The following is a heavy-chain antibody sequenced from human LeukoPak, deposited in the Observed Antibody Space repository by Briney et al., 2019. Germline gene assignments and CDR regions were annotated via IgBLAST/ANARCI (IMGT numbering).Heavy chain of an antibody. CDR1: GDSVSSNSAA. V-gene: IGHV6-1*01. CDR3: ARSGDTTVAY. CDR2: TYYRSKWYS. D-gene: IGHD1-1*01. J-gene: IGHJ4*02. Sequence: SQTLSLTCAISGDSVSSNSAAWNWIRQSPARGLEWLGRTYYRSKWYSEYTESVKSRINIRPDISKNQYSLQLNSVTPEDTAVYYCARSGDTTVAYWGQGTLVTVSS.